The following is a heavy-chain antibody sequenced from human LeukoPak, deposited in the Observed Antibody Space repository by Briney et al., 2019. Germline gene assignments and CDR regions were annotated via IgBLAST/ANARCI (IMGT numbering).Heavy chain of an antibody. CDR3: ARERGSYGSGSYPDYYYMDV. CDR1: GFTFSSYS. CDR2: ISSSSSYI. D-gene: IGHD3-10*01. Sequence: GGSLRLSCAASGFTFSSYSMNWVRQAPGKGLEWVSYISSSSSYIYYADSVKGRFTISRDNAKNSLYLQMNSLRAEDTAVYYCARERGSYGSGSYPDYYYMDVWGKGTTVTISS. V-gene: IGHV3-21*01. J-gene: IGHJ6*03.